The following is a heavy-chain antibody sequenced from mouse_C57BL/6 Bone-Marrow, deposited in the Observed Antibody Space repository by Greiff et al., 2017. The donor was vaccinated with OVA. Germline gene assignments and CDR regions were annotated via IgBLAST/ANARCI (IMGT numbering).Heavy chain of an antibody. V-gene: IGHV5-4*01. J-gene: IGHJ4*01. D-gene: IGHD2-3*01. CDR1: GFTFSSYA. CDR2: ISDGGSYT. CDR3: ARDYDPDYAMDY. Sequence: EVKLMESGGGLVKPGGSLKLSCAASGFTFSSYAMSWVRQTPEKRLEWVATISDGGSYTYYPDNVKGRFTISRDNAKNNLYLQMSHLKSEDTAMYYCARDYDPDYAMDYWGQGTSVTVSS.